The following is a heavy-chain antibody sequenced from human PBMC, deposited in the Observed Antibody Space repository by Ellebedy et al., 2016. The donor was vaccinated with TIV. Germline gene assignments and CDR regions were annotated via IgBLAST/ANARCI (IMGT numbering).Heavy chain of an antibody. V-gene: IGHV1-46*01. J-gene: IGHJ5*02. D-gene: IGHD1-26*01. CDR1: GYTFTSYY. CDR2: INPSGGST. CDR3: ARDSPGGSYTNWFDP. Sequence: AASVKVSCKASGYTFTSYYMHWVRQAPGQGLEWMGIINPSGGSTSYAQKFQGRVTMTRDTSTSTVYMELSSLRSEDTAVYYCARDSPGGSYTNWFDPWGQGTLVTVSS.